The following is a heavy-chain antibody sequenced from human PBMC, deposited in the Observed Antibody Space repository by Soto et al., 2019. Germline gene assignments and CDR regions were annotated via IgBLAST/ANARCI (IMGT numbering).Heavy chain of an antibody. J-gene: IGHJ6*02. V-gene: IGHV6-1*01. CDR1: GDSVSSNSAA. D-gene: IGHD3-3*01. CDR2: TYYRSKRYN. CDR3: AREPSLTKSITIFGVVPDYYYYYGMDV. Sequence: PLQALSLTCAISGDSVSSNSAASNWIRQSPSRSLEWLGRTYYRSKRYNDYAVSVKSRITINPDTSKNQFSLQLNSVTPEDTAVYYCAREPSLTKSITIFGVVPDYYYYYGMDVWGQGTTVTVSS.